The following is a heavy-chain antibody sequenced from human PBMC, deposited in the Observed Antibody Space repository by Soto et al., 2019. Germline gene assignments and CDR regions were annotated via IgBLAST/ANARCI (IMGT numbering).Heavy chain of an antibody. D-gene: IGHD1-26*01. V-gene: IGHV3-23*04. CDR3: ARGTHSYSGSQELDA. CDR1: GFIFGDHV. J-gene: IGHJ5*02. CDR2: ISGSGNSP. Sequence: EVQLVESGGRLVQRGGSLRLSCSGSGFIFGDHVMDWVRQAPGKGLEWVAGISGSGNSPFFRDSVKGRFTISRDNSKNTVYLEMNNLRYDDSAMYFCARGTHSYSGSQELDAWGLGTLVTVSS.